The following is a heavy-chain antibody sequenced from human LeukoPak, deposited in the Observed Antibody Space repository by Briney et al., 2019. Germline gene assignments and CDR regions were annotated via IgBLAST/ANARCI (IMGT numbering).Heavy chain of an antibody. CDR1: GFTVSSYW. J-gene: IGHJ4*02. V-gene: IGHV3-7*01. CDR2: IKKDGSEK. Sequence: GGSLRLSCAASGFTVSSYWMSWVRQVPGKGLEWVANIKKDGSEKHYVDSVEGRFTVSRDDARNLLFLQMNSLRAGDTAVYYCAREGISGGIFDYWGQGDLVAVSS. D-gene: IGHD3-10*01. CDR3: AREGISGGIFDY.